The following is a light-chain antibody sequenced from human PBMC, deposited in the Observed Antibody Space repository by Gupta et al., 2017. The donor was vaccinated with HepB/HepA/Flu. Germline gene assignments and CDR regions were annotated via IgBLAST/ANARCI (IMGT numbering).Light chain of an antibody. Sequence: IQLTQSPSFLSASVGDRVTITCRASQGISSYLAWYQQKPGKAPKLLIYAASTLQSGVPSRFSGSGSGTEFTLTISSLQPEDFATYSCQQLNSYPLTFGQGTRLEIK. V-gene: IGKV1-9*01. CDR1: QGISSY. J-gene: IGKJ5*01. CDR3: QQLNSYPLT. CDR2: AAS.